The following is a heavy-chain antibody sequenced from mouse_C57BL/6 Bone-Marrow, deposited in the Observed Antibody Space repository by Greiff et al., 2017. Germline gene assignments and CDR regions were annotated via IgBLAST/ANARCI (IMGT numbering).Heavy chain of an antibody. V-gene: IGHV1-55*01. Sequence: QVQLQQPGAELVKPGASVKMSCKASGYTFTSYWITWVKQRPGQGLEWIGDIYPGSGSTNYNEKFKSKATLTVDTSSGTAYRQLSSRTSEDSAVYYCARQLRGWFAYWGQGTLVTVSA. CDR3: ARQLRGWFAY. CDR2: IYPGSGST. J-gene: IGHJ3*01. D-gene: IGHD3-2*02. CDR1: GYTFTSYW.